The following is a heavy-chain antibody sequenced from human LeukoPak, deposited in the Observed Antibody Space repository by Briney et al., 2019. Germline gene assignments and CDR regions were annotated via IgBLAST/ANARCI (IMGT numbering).Heavy chain of an antibody. D-gene: IGHD7-27*01. CDR3: ARVRATGAHDC. Sequence: PSETLSLTCAVYGGSFSGYYWSWIRQPPGRGLEWIGEINHSGSTNYNPSLKSRVTISVDTSKNQFSLKLGSVTAADTAVYYCARVRATGAHDCWGQGTLVTVSS. J-gene: IGHJ4*02. CDR2: INHSGST. CDR1: GGSFSGYY. V-gene: IGHV4-34*01.